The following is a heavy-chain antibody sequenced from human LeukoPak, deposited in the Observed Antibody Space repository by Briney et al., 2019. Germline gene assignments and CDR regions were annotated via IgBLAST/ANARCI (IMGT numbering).Heavy chain of an antibody. Sequence: GASVKVSCKASGFTITSSAMQWVRQARGQRLEWIGWIVVGSGNTNYAQKFQERVTITRDMSTSTAYMELSSLRSEDTAVYYCAADFGVTHFDYWGQGTLVTVSS. CDR2: IVVGSGNT. CDR1: GFTITSSA. J-gene: IGHJ4*02. CDR3: AADFGVTHFDY. V-gene: IGHV1-58*02. D-gene: IGHD1-14*01.